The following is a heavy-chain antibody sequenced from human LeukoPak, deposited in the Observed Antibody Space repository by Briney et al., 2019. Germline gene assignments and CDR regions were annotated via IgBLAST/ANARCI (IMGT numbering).Heavy chain of an antibody. CDR3: AREGPPYAFDI. CDR2: IYYSGST. Sequence: SETLSLTCTVSGGSISSSSYYWSWIRQPPGKGLEWIGYIYYSGSTNYNPSLESRVTISVDTSKNQFSLKLSSVTAADTAVYYCAREGPPYAFDIWGQGTMVTVSS. CDR1: GGSISSSSYY. V-gene: IGHV4-61*01. J-gene: IGHJ3*02.